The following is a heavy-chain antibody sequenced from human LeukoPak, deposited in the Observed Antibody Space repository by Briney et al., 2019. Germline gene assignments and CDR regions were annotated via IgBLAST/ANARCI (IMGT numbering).Heavy chain of an antibody. Sequence: GGSLRLSCAASGFTFSSYAMHWVRQAPGKGLEWVAVISYGGSNKYYADSVKGRFTISRDNSKNTLYLQMNSLRAEDTAVYYCARGASQWLLRPDYFDYWGQGTLVTVSS. D-gene: IGHD3-22*01. CDR2: ISYGGSNK. CDR1: GFTFSSYA. V-gene: IGHV3-30*01. CDR3: ARGASQWLLRPDYFDY. J-gene: IGHJ4*02.